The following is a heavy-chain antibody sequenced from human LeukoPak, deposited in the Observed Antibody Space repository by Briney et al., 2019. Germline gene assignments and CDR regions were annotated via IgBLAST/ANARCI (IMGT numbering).Heavy chain of an antibody. J-gene: IGHJ3*02. CDR3: ARAGGDYYDSSGYQFDI. CDR2: LRYDGSNK. D-gene: IGHD3-22*01. V-gene: IGHV3-30*02. CDR1: GFTFSSYP. Sequence: GGSLRLSCAASGFTFSSYPMHWVRQAPGKGLEWVTFLRYDGSNKYYADSEKRRFNISRHNPKNPVSLQKNSLRPEDTAVFYGARAGGDYYDSSGYQFDIWGQGTTVTVSS.